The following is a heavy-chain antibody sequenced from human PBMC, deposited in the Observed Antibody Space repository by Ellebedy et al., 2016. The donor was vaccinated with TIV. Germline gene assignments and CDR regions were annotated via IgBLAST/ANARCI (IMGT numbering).Heavy chain of an antibody. D-gene: IGHD4-17*01. Sequence: AASVKVSCKASGYTFTSYGISWVRQAPGQGLEWMGWISAYNGNTNYAQKLQGRVTMTTDTSTSTAYMELRSLRSDDTAVYYCASRGREVTTVTTYYYYGMDVWGQGTTVTVSS. CDR2: ISAYNGNT. V-gene: IGHV1-18*04. CDR1: GYTFTSYG. CDR3: ASRGREVTTVTTYYYYGMDV. J-gene: IGHJ6*02.